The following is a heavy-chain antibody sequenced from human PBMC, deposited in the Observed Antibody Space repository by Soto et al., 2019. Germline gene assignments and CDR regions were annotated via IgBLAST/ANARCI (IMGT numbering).Heavy chain of an antibody. CDR1: GYTFTSYG. J-gene: IGHJ6*02. Sequence: ASVKVSCKASGYTFTSYGISWVRQAPGQGLEWMGWISAYNGNTNYAQKLQGRVTMTTDTSTSTAYMELRSLRSADTAVYYCARVGGELRYFDWLLDYYGMDVWGQGTTVTVSS. V-gene: IGHV1-18*01. CDR3: ARVGGELRYFDWLLDYYGMDV. CDR2: ISAYNGNT. D-gene: IGHD3-9*01.